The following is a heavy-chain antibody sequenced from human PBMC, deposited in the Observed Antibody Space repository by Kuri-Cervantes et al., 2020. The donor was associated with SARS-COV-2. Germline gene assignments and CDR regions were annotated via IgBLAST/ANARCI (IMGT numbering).Heavy chain of an antibody. V-gene: IGHV3-30*04. J-gene: IGHJ6*03. CDR3: ARDMTFDEYGDYFYYYMDV. D-gene: IGHD3-16*01. CDR1: HFTFSSYA. Sequence: GESLKISCAASHFTFSSYAFHWVRQAPGQGLEWVAAISYDGNNKYFADSVRGRFTVSRDNFKNTLYLEMDGLRPEDTAVYYCARDMTFDEYGDYFYYYMDVWGKGTTVTVSS. CDR2: ISYDGNNK.